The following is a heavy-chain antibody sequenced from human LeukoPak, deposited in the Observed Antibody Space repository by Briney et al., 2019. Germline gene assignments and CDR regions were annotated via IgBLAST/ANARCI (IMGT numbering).Heavy chain of an antibody. CDR1: GFTFSSYA. Sequence: GGSLRLSCAASGFTFSSYAMHWVRQAPGKGLEWVAVISYDGSNKYYADSVKGRFTISRDNSKNTLYLQMNSLRAEDTAVYYCARDSTYYDFWSGYQGYFQHWGQGTLVTVSS. CDR3: ARDSTYYDFWSGYQGYFQH. J-gene: IGHJ1*01. V-gene: IGHV3-30*04. CDR2: ISYDGSNK. D-gene: IGHD3-3*01.